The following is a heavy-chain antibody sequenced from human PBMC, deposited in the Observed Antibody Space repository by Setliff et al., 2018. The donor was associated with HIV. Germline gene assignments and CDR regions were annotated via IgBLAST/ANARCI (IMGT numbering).Heavy chain of an antibody. D-gene: IGHD3-10*01. CDR3: ARSSNYGPDY. Sequence: SETLSLTCTISGGSITGHYWSWIRQPPGRGLEWIGYIHYSGSSNYTPSLKSRVTISVDTSKKQVSLKLSSVTAADTAVYYCARSSNYGPDYWGQGMLVTVSS. V-gene: IGHV4-59*11. CDR1: GGSITGHY. CDR2: IHYSGSS. J-gene: IGHJ4*02.